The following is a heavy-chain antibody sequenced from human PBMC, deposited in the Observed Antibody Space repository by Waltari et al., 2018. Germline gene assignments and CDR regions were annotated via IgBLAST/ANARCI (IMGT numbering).Heavy chain of an antibody. V-gene: IGHV4-61*02. J-gene: IGHJ4*02. CDR1: GVSISSGTYY. CDR2: IYSSGTT. Sequence: QVQLQESGPRLVKPSQTLSLTCTVSGVSISSGTYYWGWIRQSAGRGLEWIGRIYSSGTTKYNPSRKSRVSISIDRSRNQFFVRLTAATAADSAIYYCVRDWGGDDSGSVWGRGAPVTVSS. D-gene: IGHD3-10*01. CDR3: VRDWGGDDSGSV.